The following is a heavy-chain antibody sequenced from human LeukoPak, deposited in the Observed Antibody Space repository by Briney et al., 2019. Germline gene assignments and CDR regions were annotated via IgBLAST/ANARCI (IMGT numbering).Heavy chain of an antibody. CDR3: AKDRRAGSYDY. Sequence: PGGSLRLSCAASGFTFSSYGMSWGRQAPGKGLGWVSAVSGSGGSTYYADSVKGRFTISRDNSKHTLYLQMNSLRAEDTAVYYCAKDRRAGSYDYWGQGTLVTVSS. D-gene: IGHD3-10*01. V-gene: IGHV3-23*01. J-gene: IGHJ4*02. CDR1: GFTFSSYG. CDR2: VSGSGGST.